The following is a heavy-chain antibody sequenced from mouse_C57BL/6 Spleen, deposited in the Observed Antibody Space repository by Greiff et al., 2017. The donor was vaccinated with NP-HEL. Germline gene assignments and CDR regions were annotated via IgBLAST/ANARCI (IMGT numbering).Heavy chain of an antibody. V-gene: IGHV1-81*01. CDR1: GYTFTSYG. CDR3: ARATTVVAGEHYSFDD. D-gene: IGHD1-1*01. Sequence: QVQLQQSGAELARPGASVKLSCKASGYTFTSYGISWVKQRTGQGLEWIGEIYPRSGNTYYNEKFKGKATLTADKSSSPAYMELRSLTSEDSAVYFWARATTVVAGEHYSFDDWGQGTTLTVSS. CDR2: IYPRSGNT. J-gene: IGHJ2*01.